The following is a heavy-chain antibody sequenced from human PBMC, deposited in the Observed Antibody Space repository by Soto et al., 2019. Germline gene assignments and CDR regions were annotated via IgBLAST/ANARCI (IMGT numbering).Heavy chain of an antibody. CDR3: AREPMIVVVGGAFDI. Sequence: SVKVSCKASAGTFSSYAISWVLQAPGQGLEWMGGIIPIFGTANYAQKFQGRVTITADKSTSTAYMELSSLRSEDTAVYYCAREPMIVVVGGAFDIWGQGTMLTASS. J-gene: IGHJ3*02. D-gene: IGHD3-22*01. CDR2: IIPIFGTA. V-gene: IGHV1-69*06. CDR1: AGTFSSYA.